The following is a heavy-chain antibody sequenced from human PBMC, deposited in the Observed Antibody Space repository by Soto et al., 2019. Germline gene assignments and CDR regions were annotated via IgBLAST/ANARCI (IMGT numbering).Heavy chain of an antibody. CDR3: ARVRGYSGSYYDGMDV. D-gene: IGHD1-26*01. V-gene: IGHV3-74*01. J-gene: IGHJ6*02. Sequence: PGGSLRLSCAASGFTFSNYWMHWVRQAPGKGLVWVSRINSDGSSTSYADSVKGRFTISRDNAKNTLYLQMNSLRAEDTAVYYCARVRGYSGSYYDGMDVWGQGTTVTVSS. CDR2: INSDGSST. CDR1: GFTFSNYW.